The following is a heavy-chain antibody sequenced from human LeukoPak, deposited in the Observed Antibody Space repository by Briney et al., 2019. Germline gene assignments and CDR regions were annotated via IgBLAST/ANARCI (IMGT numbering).Heavy chain of an antibody. Sequence: PGGSLRLSCAASGFTFSSYAMHWVRQAPGKGLEWVAVISYDGSNKYYADSAKGRFTLSRDNAKSTAYLQMNSLRSEDTAVYYCARNDPDSSEDWGQGTLVTVSS. V-gene: IGHV3-30-3*01. CDR2: ISYDGSNK. D-gene: IGHD3-22*01. J-gene: IGHJ4*02. CDR3: ARNDPDSSED. CDR1: GFTFSSYA.